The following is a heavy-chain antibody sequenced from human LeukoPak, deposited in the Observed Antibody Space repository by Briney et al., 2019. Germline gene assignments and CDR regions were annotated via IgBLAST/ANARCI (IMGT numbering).Heavy chain of an antibody. J-gene: IGHJ4*02. Sequence: GGSLRLSCAASGFTLSSYSMNWVRQAPGKGLEWVSSISSSSSYIYYADSVKGRFTISRDNAKNSLYLQMNSLRAKDTAVYYCARDQGDYVWGSYPADYWGQGTLVTVSS. V-gene: IGHV3-21*01. D-gene: IGHD3-16*02. CDR2: ISSSSSYI. CDR3: ARDQGDYVWGSYPADY. CDR1: GFTLSSYS.